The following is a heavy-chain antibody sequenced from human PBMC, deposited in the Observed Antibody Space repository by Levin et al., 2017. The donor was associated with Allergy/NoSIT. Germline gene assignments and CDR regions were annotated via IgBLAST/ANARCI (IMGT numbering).Heavy chain of an antibody. J-gene: IGHJ4*02. CDR1: GGSVSRGSYY. V-gene: IGHV4-61*01. Sequence: PSETLSLTCTVSGGSVSRGSYYWSWIRQPPGKGLEWIGYIYYSGSTNYNPSLKSRVTISVDTSKNQFSLKLSSVTAADTAVYYCARESRGYSGWYDYWGQGTLVTVSS. D-gene: IGHD6-19*01. CDR3: ARESRGYSGWYDY. CDR2: IYYSGST.